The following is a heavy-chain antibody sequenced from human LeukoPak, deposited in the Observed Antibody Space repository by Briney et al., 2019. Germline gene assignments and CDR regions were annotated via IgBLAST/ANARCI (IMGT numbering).Heavy chain of an antibody. V-gene: IGHV3-23*01. CDR2: ISGSGGST. D-gene: IGHD6-19*01. CDR1: GFTFSIYN. CDR3: AKDYGSSSVWIFDY. J-gene: IGHJ4*02. Sequence: TGGSLRLSCAASGFTFSIYNMNWVRQAPGKGLEWVSAISGSGGSTQYADSVKGRFTMSRDNSENTLYLQMSSLRAEDTAVYYCAKDYGSSSVWIFDYWGQGTLVTVSS.